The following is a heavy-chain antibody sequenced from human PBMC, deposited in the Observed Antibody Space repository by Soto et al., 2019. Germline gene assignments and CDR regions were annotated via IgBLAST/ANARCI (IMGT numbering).Heavy chain of an antibody. Sequence: GGSLRLSCAVSGFTFSDYAMTWVRQAPGKGLEWVSGISSSGGNTYYADSVKGRFTITRDNSKNTLSLQMDSLRAEDTAVYYCAKNGASSKTWYMWYYALDVWGQGTTVTVSS. J-gene: IGHJ6*02. CDR2: ISSSGGNT. CDR3: AKNGASSKTWYMWYYALDV. D-gene: IGHD6-13*01. CDR1: GFTFSDYA. V-gene: IGHV3-23*01.